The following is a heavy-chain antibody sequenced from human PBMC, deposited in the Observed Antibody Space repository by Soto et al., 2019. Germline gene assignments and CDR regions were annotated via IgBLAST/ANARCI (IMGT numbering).Heavy chain of an antibody. D-gene: IGHD6-6*01. CDR2: ISNDGSNK. CDR1: GFSFSSYS. V-gene: IGHV3-30*18. Sequence: VQLVDSGGGLVKPGESLRLSCAASGFSFSSYSMHWVRQAPGKGLEWMAVISNDGSNKYYADSVKGRFTISRDNSKDTLFLQMNSLKGDDTAVYYCAKVVRADNTSSNFYYYSAMDAWGQGTTVTVSS. CDR3: AKVVRADNTSSNFYYYSAMDA. J-gene: IGHJ6*02.